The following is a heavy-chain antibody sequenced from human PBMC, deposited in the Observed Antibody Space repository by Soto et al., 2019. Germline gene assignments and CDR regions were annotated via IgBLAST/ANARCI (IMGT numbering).Heavy chain of an antibody. CDR1: GGSINTAGYY. CDR3: ATSFYALSTATGGPWFDP. CDR2: IFYSGTT. V-gene: IGHV4-31*03. Sequence: QVQLQESGPGLVKPSQTLSLTCTVSGGSINTAGYYWNWVRHSPGKGLEWIGYIFYSGTTYYNPSLERRLNMSLDKSKNHFSLRLKSVTAAETADCYCATSFYALSTATGGPWFDPWGHGTLVTVSS. J-gene: IGHJ5*02. D-gene: IGHD3-9*01.